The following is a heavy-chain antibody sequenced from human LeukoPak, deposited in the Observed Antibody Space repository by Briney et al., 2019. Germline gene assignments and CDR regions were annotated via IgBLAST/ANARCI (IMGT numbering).Heavy chain of an antibody. D-gene: IGHD2-2*01. Sequence: GGSLRLSCAASGFTFSSYAMSWVRQAPGKRLEWVSAISGSGGDTEYADSLKGRFTISRDNSKNTLYLQTNSLRVEDTAVYYCAKCTTTCYANAFHIWGQGTMVTVSS. CDR3: AKCTTTCYANAFHI. CDR2: ISGSGGDT. V-gene: IGHV3-23*01. J-gene: IGHJ3*02. CDR1: GFTFSSYA.